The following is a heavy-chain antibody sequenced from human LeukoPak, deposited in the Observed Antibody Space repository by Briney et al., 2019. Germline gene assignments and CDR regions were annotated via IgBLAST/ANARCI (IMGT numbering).Heavy chain of an antibody. Sequence: SETLSLTCTVSGDSLGSGDYYWNWIRQHPEKGLEWFGYIYHSGSPYYNPSLKSRTSISIDTSKNQVSLKLASVTVADTAVYFCARDLGTTDSRRHWYFDLWGLGTLVTVSS. J-gene: IGHJ2*01. V-gene: IGHV4-31*03. CDR3: ARDLGTTDSRRHWYFDL. CDR1: GDSLGSGDYY. D-gene: IGHD4-11*01. CDR2: IYHSGSP.